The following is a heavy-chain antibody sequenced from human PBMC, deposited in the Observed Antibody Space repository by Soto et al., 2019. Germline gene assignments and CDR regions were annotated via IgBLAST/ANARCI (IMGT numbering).Heavy chain of an antibody. V-gene: IGHV4-39*01. CDR3: ARGWRGSYYDAFDS. CDR2: IYYSGST. CDR1: GGSLSRSSYD. Sequence: SATLALSCPVSGGSLSRSSYDLGWLRPPPGKGLEWIGSIYYSGSTYYNPSLKSRVTISVDTSKNQFSLKLSSVTAADTAVEYCARGWRGSYYDAFDSWGQVTMVTFSS. D-gene: IGHD1-26*01. J-gene: IGHJ3*02.